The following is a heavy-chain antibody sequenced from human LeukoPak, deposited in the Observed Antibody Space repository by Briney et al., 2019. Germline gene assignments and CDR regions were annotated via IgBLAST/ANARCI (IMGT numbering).Heavy chain of an antibody. CDR3: ARDRSMSGWYIDL. Sequence: GGSLRLSCAASGFTFSSYGMHWVRQAPGKGLEWVAVIWYDGSNKYYPDSVQGRFTISRDNSKNTLYLQVNSLRAEDTAVYYCARDRSMSGWYIDLWGCGTLVTVSS. D-gene: IGHD2/OR15-2a*01. V-gene: IGHV3-33*01. CDR2: IWYDGSNK. CDR1: GFTFSSYG. J-gene: IGHJ2*01.